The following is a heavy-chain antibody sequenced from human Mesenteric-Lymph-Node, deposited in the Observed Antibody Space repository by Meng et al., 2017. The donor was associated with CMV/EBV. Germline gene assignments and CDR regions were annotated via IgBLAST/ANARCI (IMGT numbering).Heavy chain of an antibody. CDR2: INHSGST. D-gene: IGHD6-13*01. V-gene: IGHV4-34*01. CDR3: ARGRGSSWYYHLLEDY. Sequence: YGGSFSGYYWSWSRQPPGKGLEWIGEINHSGSTNYNPSLKSRVTISVDTSKNQFSLKLSSVTAADTAVYYCARGRGSSWYYHLLEDYWGQGTLVTVSS. CDR1: GGSFSGYY. J-gene: IGHJ4*02.